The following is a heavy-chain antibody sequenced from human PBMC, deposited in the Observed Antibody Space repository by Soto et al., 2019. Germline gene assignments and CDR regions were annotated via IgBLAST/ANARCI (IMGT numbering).Heavy chain of an antibody. D-gene: IGHD6-13*01. J-gene: IGHJ4*02. V-gene: IGHV1-69*01. Sequence: SVKVSCKASGGTFSSYRINGVRQAPGQGLEWVGGIVPIRRTADYAQTFQGRVSITADESARTSYMELRSLRSQDTAVYYCVRDSGAKLSSSWGQGTLVTVSS. CDR3: VRDSGAKLSSS. CDR1: GGTFSSYR. CDR2: IVPIRRTA.